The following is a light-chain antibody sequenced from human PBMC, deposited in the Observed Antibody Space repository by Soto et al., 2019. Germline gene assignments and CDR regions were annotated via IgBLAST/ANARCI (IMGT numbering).Light chain of an antibody. CDR2: LGS. Sequence: DIVMTQSPLSLPVTPGEPASISCRSSQSLLHSNGYNYLDWYLQKPGQSPQLLIYLGSNRASGVPNRLSGSGSGTDFTLKISRVEAEDVGLYYCMQALQTPVTFGQGTRLEI. CDR1: QSLLHSNGYNY. J-gene: IGKJ5*01. V-gene: IGKV2-28*01. CDR3: MQALQTPVT.